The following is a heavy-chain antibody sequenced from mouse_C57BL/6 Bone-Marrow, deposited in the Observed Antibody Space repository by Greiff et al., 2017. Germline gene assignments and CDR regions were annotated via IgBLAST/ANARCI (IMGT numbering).Heavy chain of an antibody. J-gene: IGHJ4*01. D-gene: IGHD1-1*01. V-gene: IGHV8-8*01. CDR3: ARGITTVVALYYAMAY. CDR1: GFSLSTFGMG. Sequence: QVTLKESGPGILQPSQTLSLTCSFSGFSLSTFGMGVGWIRQPSGKGLDWLAHIWWGDDNYYNPALKSRLIISKDTSKNQVFLKIGKVDTADTATYYCARGITTVVALYYAMAYWGQGTSVTVSS. CDR2: IWWGDDN.